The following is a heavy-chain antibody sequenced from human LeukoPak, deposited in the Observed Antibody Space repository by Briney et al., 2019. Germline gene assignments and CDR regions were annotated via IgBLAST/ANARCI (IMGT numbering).Heavy chain of an antibody. Sequence: GGSLRLSCAASGFTFSSYAMSWVRQAPGKGLEWVSAISGSGGSTYYADSVKGRFTISRDNSKNTLYLQMNSLRAEDTAVYYCARDFNYDYVWGSYRYVAYWGQGTLVTVSS. CDR1: GFTFSSYA. V-gene: IGHV3-23*01. CDR2: ISGSGGST. D-gene: IGHD3-16*02. J-gene: IGHJ4*02. CDR3: ARDFNYDYVWGSYRYVAY.